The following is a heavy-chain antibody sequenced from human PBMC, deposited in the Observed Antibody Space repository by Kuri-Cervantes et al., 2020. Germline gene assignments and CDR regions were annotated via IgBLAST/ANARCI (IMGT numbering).Heavy chain of an antibody. D-gene: IGHD3-16*02. J-gene: IGHJ4*02. CDR1: GFTFDDYA. V-gene: IGHV3-43D*03. CDR3: AREGVWGSYRYGSDY. Sequence: GGSLRLSCAASGFTFDDYAMHWVRRAPGKGLEWVSLISWDGGSTYYADSVKGRFTISRDNSKNTLYLQMNSLRAEDTAVYYCAREGVWGSYRYGSDYWGQGTLVTVSS. CDR2: ISWDGGST.